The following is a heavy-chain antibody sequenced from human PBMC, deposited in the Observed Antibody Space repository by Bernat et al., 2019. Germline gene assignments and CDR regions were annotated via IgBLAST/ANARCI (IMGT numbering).Heavy chain of an antibody. V-gene: IGHV3-33*06. D-gene: IGHD2-15*01. J-gene: IGHJ5*02. Sequence: QVQLVEFGGDVVQAGRSLRLSCTASGFAFSNYGMHWVRQTPDKGLEWVAVIWYDGSDKYYAESVKGRFTIYRDNSKDTMYVRMDSLRAEDTAVFYCAEGTYCTYYGGGRCQPGEWFDPWGQGTLVTVSS. CDR1: GFAFSNYG. CDR3: AEGTYCTYYGGGRCQPGEWFDP. CDR2: IWYDGSDK.